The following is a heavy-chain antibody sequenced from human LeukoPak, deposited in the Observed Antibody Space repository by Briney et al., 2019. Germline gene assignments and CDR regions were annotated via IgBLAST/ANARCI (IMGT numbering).Heavy chain of an antibody. CDR2: MNPNSGDT. CDR1: GYTFTNYE. D-gene: IGHD3-10*01. CDR3: ASGDRFDFDH. Sequence: ASVKVSCKASGYTFTNYEINWVRQAPGQGLEWMGWMNPNSGDTGYAQKFQGRVIITRNTSMSTAYMELNILTSEDTAVYYCASGDRFDFDHWGQGTQVTVSS. J-gene: IGHJ4*02. V-gene: IGHV1-8*02.